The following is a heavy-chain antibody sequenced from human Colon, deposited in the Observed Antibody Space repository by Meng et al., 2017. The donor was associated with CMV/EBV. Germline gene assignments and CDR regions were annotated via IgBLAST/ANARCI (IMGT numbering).Heavy chain of an antibody. J-gene: IGHJ4*02. CDR2: IKEDGSAT. Sequence: GGSLRLPCAASGFTFEDYGMHWVRQAPGKGLEWVANIKEDGSATYYVDSVKGRFTISRDNAKSSLYLQINSLTVEDTAVYYCGRDHWGAPGLWGQGTLVTVSS. CDR1: GFTFEDYG. V-gene: IGHV3-7*01. CDR3: GRDHWGAPGL. D-gene: IGHD1-26*01.